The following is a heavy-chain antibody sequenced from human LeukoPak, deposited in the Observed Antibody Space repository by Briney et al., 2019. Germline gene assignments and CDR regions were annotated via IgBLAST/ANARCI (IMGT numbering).Heavy chain of an antibody. CDR3: ARPSLNSGSYFDY. CDR1: GFTFSTYW. D-gene: IGHD1-26*01. V-gene: IGHV3-7*01. J-gene: IGHJ4*02. Sequence: GGSLRLSCAASGFTFSTYWMSWVRQTPEKGLEWVAHIKQDESEKYYVDSVKGRFTISRDNARNSLYLQMNSLRAEDTAVYYCARPSLNSGSYFDYWGQGILVTVSS. CDR2: IKQDESEK.